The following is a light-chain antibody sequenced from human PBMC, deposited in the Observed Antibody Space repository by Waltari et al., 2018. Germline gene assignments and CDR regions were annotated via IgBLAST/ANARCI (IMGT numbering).Light chain of an antibody. CDR1: QDINSW. V-gene: IGKV1-12*01. CDR2: NAS. CDR3: QQDNSFPLT. J-gene: IGKJ3*01. Sequence: DIQMTQFPFSVSASVGSRVIITCRASQDINSWLAWYQQKPGKAPKLLIYNASNLQSGVPSRFSGSGSGTDFALTINSLQPEDFATYYCQQDNSFPLTFGPGTKVDIK.